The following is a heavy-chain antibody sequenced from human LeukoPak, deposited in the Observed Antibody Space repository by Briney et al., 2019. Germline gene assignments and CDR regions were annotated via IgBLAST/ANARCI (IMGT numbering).Heavy chain of an antibody. J-gene: IGHJ4*02. CDR1: GGSISSYY. D-gene: IGHD6-13*01. Sequence: SETLSLTCTVSGGSISSYYWSLIRQPPGKGLEWIGYIYYSGTTNYNPSLKSRVTISVDTSKNQFSLKLNSVTAADAAVYYCARGVYIAAAQYGYWGQGTLVTVSS. CDR2: IYYSGTT. CDR3: ARGVYIAAAQYGY. V-gene: IGHV4-59*01.